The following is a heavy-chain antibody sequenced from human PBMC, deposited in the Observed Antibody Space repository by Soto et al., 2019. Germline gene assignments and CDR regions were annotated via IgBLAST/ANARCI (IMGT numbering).Heavy chain of an antibody. Sequence: QVQLVQSGAEVKKPGSSVKVSCKASGGTFSSYTISWVRQGPGQGLEWMGRIIPILDITNYAQKFQGRVTITADKSTNTAYMELSSLRSEDTAVYYCARDLYSSSSDSYWGQGTPVTVSS. CDR3: ARDLYSSSSDSY. V-gene: IGHV1-69*08. CDR1: GGTFSSYT. D-gene: IGHD6-6*01. CDR2: IIPILDIT. J-gene: IGHJ4*02.